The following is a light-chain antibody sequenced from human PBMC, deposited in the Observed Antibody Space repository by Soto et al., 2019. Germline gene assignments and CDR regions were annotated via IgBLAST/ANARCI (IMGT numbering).Light chain of an antibody. V-gene: IGLV2-11*01. CDR2: DVS. J-gene: IGLJ2*01. Sequence: QSVLTQPRSVSGSPGQSVTISCTGTSSDVGGYNYVSWYQQHPGKAPKLMLYDVSKRPSGVPDRFSGSKSGNTASLTISGLQAEDEADYYCCSHAGSYTLFGGGTKLTVL. CDR3: CSHAGSYTL. CDR1: SSDVGGYNY.